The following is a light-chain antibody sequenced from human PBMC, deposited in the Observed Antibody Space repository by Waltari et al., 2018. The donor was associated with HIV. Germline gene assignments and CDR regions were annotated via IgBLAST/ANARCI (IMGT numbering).Light chain of an antibody. CDR2: WAS. Sequence: IVMHQSPDSLFVSLGARATINCKHSQSVLYSSNNRNFLAWYQQKPGQPPKLLISWASTRESGVPDRVSGSGSGTDFTLTISRLQADDVAVYYCHQSYKTPFTFGGGTRVEIK. CDR3: HQSYKTPFT. J-gene: IGKJ4*01. CDR1: QSVLYSSNNRNF. V-gene: IGKV4-1*01.